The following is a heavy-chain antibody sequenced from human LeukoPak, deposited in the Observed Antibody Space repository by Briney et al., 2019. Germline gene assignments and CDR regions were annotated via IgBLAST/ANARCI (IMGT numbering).Heavy chain of an antibody. V-gene: IGHV3-30*02. J-gene: IGHJ4*02. Sequence: GGSVTLSCAASGFTFSSYGMHWVRQAPGKGLEWVAFIRYDGSNKYYADSVKGRFTISRDNSKNTLYLQMNSLRAEDTAVYYCAPTPSTSGGYWGQGTLVTVSS. D-gene: IGHD2-2*01. CDR3: APTPSTSGGY. CDR1: GFTFSSYG. CDR2: IRYDGSNK.